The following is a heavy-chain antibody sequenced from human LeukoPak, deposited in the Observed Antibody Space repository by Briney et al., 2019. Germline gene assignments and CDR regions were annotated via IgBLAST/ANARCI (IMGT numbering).Heavy chain of an antibody. CDR2: IHRSGSP. Sequence: PSETLSLTCTVSLDSTTSNFWSWVRQSPGKGLEWIGEIHRSGSPNYNPSLQGRVTISIDRSRNQIALELSSVTAADTAVYYCAREILGGFNPGAYWGQGTLVTVSS. J-gene: IGHJ4*02. D-gene: IGHD1-14*01. CDR1: LDSTTSNF. V-gene: IGHV4-4*02. CDR3: AREILGGFNPGAY.